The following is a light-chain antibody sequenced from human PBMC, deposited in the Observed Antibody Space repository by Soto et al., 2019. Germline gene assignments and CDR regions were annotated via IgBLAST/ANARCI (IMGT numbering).Light chain of an antibody. CDR1: SSDVGGYNY. CDR3: SSYTSQSTVV. CDR2: DVS. V-gene: IGLV2-14*01. J-gene: IGLJ3*02. Sequence: QSALTQPASVFGFPGQSITISCTGTSSDVGGYNYVSWYQQHPGKAPKLISYDVSDRPSGVSNRFSGSKSGNTASLTISGLQADDEADYYCSSYTSQSTVVFGGGTKVTVL.